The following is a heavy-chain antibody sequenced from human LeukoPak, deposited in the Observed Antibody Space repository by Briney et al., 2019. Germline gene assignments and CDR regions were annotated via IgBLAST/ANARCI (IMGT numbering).Heavy chain of an antibody. CDR3: ARGIYCSTLTCSYFFDY. D-gene: IGHD2-2*01. CDR1: GGSISNYC. Sequence: PSETLSLTCTVSGGSISNYCWSWIRQPPGKRLEWIGYIYYSGSTNYNPSLKSRVTISVDTSKNQFSLKLTSVTAADTAVYYCARGIYCSTLTCSYFFDYWGQGTLVTVSS. J-gene: IGHJ4*02. V-gene: IGHV4-59*01. CDR2: IYYSGST.